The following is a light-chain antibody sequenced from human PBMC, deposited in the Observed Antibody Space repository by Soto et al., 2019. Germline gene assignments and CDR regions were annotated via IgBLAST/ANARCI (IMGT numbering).Light chain of an antibody. Sequence: QSALPQPASVSGSPGQSIPISCTGTSSDVGGYNYVSWYQQHPAKAPKLMIYEVSNRPSGVSHRFSGSKSGNTASLTISGLQAEDEADYYCFSYTTSSTLVFGGGTKLTVL. CDR1: SSDVGGYNY. CDR3: FSYTTSSTLV. J-gene: IGLJ3*02. V-gene: IGLV2-14*01. CDR2: EVS.